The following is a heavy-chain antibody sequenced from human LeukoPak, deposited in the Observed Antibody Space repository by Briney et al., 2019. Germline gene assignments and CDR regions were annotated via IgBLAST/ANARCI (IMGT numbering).Heavy chain of an antibody. J-gene: IGHJ4*02. CDR1: GGSVSSGSYY. CDR3: ARGRFSYGYPYYFDY. Sequence: SETLSLTCTVSGGSVSSGSYYWSWIRQPPGKGLEWIGYIYYSGSTNYNPSLKSRVTISVDTSKNQFSLKLSSVTAADTAAYYCARGRFSYGYPYYFDYWGQGTLVTVSS. D-gene: IGHD5-18*01. V-gene: IGHV4-61*01. CDR2: IYYSGST.